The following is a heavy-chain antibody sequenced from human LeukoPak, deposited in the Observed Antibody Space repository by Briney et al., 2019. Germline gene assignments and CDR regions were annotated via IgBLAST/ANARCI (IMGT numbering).Heavy chain of an antibody. CDR1: GFTFSSYS. Sequence: GGSLRLSCAASGFTFSSYSKNWSRQAPGKGLEWVSYVGAIGSSTISYADSVMGRFTISRDNAKNSVFLQMNSLRAEDTAVYYSARELHYVFDIWGQGTMVTVSS. V-gene: IGHV3-48*01. CDR3: ARELHYVFDI. CDR2: VGAIGSSTI. J-gene: IGHJ3*02.